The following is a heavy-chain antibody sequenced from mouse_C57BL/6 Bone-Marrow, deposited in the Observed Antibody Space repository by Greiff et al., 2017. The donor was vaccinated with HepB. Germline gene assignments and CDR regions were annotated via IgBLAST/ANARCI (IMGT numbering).Heavy chain of an antibody. V-gene: IGHV1-59*01. CDR3: ARRGRLRRGYYFDY. J-gene: IGHJ2*01. D-gene: IGHD2-4*01. CDR2: IDPSDSYT. CDR1: GYTFTSYW. Sequence: VQLQQPGAELVRPGTSVKLSCKASGYTFTSYWMHWVKQRPGQGLEWIGVIDPSDSYTNYNQKFKGKATLTVDTSSSTAYMQLSSLTSEDSAVYYCARRGRLRRGYYFDYWGQGTTLTVSS.